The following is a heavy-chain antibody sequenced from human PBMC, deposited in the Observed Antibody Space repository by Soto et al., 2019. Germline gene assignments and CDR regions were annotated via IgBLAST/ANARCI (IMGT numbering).Heavy chain of an antibody. D-gene: IGHD6-13*01. Sequence: QVQLVESGGGVVQPGRSLRLSCAASGFTFRSYAMHWVRQAPGKGLEWVAVISYYGSNKYYADSVKGRFTISRDNSKNTLYLPMNSLRAEDTAVYYCARAYEEQQLGMDYYYYYGTDVWGQGTTLTVSS. V-gene: IGHV3-30-3*01. CDR1: GFTFRSYA. CDR2: ISYYGSNK. CDR3: ARAYEEQQLGMDYYYYYGTDV. J-gene: IGHJ6*02.